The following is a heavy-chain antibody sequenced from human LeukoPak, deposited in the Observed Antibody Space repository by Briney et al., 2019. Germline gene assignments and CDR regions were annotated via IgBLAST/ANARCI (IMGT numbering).Heavy chain of an antibody. D-gene: IGHD6-25*01. Sequence: GGSLRLSCAASGFTFSSYGMHWVRQAPGKGLEWVVFIRYDGSNKYYADSVKGRFTISRDNSKNTLYLQMNSLRAEDTAVYYCAKDSGYYYYYMDVWGKGTTVTVSS. J-gene: IGHJ6*03. CDR3: AKDSGYYYYYMDV. V-gene: IGHV3-30*02. CDR2: IRYDGSNK. CDR1: GFTFSSYG.